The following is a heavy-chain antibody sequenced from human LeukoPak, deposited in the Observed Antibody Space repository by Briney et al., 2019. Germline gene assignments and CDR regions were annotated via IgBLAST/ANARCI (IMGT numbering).Heavy chain of an antibody. CDR2: IYYSGST. J-gene: IGHJ3*02. V-gene: IGHV4-59*01. Sequence: PSETLSLTCTVSGGSISSYYWSWLRQPPGKGLEWIGYIYYSGSTNYNPSLKSRVTISVDTSKNQFSLKLSSVTAADTAVYYCARYSSSNAFDIWGQGTMVTVSS. CDR1: GGSISSYY. CDR3: ARYSSSNAFDI. D-gene: IGHD6-6*01.